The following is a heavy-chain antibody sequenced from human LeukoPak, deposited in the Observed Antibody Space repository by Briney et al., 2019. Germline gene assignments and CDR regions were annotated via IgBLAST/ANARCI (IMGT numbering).Heavy chain of an antibody. CDR2: IPYDGSNK. CDR3: ARGSSSGNSLGPMDL. CDR1: GFTFSSYA. J-gene: IGHJ5*02. Sequence: PGRSLRLSCAASGFTFSSYAMHWVRQAPGEGLEWVALIPYDGSNKYYADSVKGRFTISRDNSKNTLYLQMDSLRAEDTAVYYCARGSSSGNSLGPMDLWGQGTLVTVSS. V-gene: IGHV3-30-3*01. D-gene: IGHD6-19*01.